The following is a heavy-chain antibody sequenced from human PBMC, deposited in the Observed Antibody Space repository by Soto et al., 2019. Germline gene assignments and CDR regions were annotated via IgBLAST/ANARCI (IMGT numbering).Heavy chain of an antibody. CDR2: ISYDGSNK. V-gene: IGHV3-30*18. Sequence: GGSLRLSWAASGFTFSSYGMRWVRQAPGKGLEWVAVISYDGSNKYYADSVKGRFTISRDNSKNTLYLQMNSLRAEDTAVYYCAKEGAMGYCTNGVCYYYYYYMDVWGKGTTVTVSS. D-gene: IGHD2-8*01. CDR3: AKEGAMGYCTNGVCYYYYYYMDV. J-gene: IGHJ6*03. CDR1: GFTFSSYG.